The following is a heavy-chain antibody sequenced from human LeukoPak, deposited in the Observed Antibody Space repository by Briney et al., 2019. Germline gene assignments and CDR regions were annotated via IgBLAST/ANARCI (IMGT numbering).Heavy chain of an antibody. Sequence: SSETLSLTCTVSGGSISSNNYYWGWIRQPPGKGLEWIGSIYYSGSTYNNPSLKSRVTISVDTTKDQFSLKLTSVTAADTAVYYCASSPSGYWWNFDCWGQGTLVTVSS. J-gene: IGHJ4*02. D-gene: IGHD3-22*01. CDR2: IYYSGST. CDR3: ASSPSGYWWNFDC. V-gene: IGHV4-39*01. CDR1: GGSISSNNYY.